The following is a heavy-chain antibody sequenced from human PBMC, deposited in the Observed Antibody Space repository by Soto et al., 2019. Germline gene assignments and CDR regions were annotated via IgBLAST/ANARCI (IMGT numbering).Heavy chain of an antibody. V-gene: IGHV4-30-4*01. Sequence: SETLSLTCTVSGGSISSGDYYWSWIRQPPGKGLEWIGYIYYSGSTYYNPSLKSRVTISVDTSKNQFSLKLSSVTAADTAVYHCARDYFDYGSGSYLAFDYWGQGTLVTVSS. D-gene: IGHD3-10*01. CDR3: ARDYFDYGSGSYLAFDY. J-gene: IGHJ4*02. CDR1: GGSISSGDYY. CDR2: IYYSGST.